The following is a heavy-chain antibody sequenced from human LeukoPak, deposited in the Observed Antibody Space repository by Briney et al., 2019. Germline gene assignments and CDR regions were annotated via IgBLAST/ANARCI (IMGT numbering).Heavy chain of an antibody. CDR2: INPSGGST. D-gene: IGHD5-18*01. Sequence: ASVKVSCKASGYTFTSYYMRWVRQAPGQGLEWMGIINPSGGSTSYAQKFQGRVTMTRDTSTSTVYMELSSLRSEDTAVYYCARDRIWDTAMVLGHFDYWGQGTLVTVSS. V-gene: IGHV1-46*01. CDR1: GYTFTSYY. CDR3: ARDRIWDTAMVLGHFDY. J-gene: IGHJ4*02.